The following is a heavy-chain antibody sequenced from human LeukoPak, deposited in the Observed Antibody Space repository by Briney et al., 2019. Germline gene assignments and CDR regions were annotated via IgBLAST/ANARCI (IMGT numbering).Heavy chain of an antibody. V-gene: IGHV3-30-3*01. CDR1: GFTFSSYA. CDR3: ARDLNSGSYQDASAFDI. Sequence: GGSLRLSCAASGFTFSSYAMHWVRQAPGKELEWVAVISYDGSNKYYADSVKGRFTISRDNSKNTLYLQMNSLRAEDTAVYYCARDLNSGSYQDASAFDIWGQGTMVTVSS. D-gene: IGHD1-26*01. CDR2: ISYDGSNK. J-gene: IGHJ3*02.